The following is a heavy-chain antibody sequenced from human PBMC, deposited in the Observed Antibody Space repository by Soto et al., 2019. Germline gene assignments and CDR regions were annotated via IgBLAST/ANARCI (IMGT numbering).Heavy chain of an antibody. D-gene: IGHD3-16*02. V-gene: IGHV4-59*01. Sequence: SETLSLTCTVSGGSISSYYWSWIRQPPGKGLEWIGYIYYSGSTNYNPSLKSRVTISVDTSKNQFSLKLSSVTAADTAVYYCARIMITFGGVIVAFDYWGQGTLVTVSS. CDR1: GGSISSYY. J-gene: IGHJ4*02. CDR3: ARIMITFGGVIVAFDY. CDR2: IYYSGST.